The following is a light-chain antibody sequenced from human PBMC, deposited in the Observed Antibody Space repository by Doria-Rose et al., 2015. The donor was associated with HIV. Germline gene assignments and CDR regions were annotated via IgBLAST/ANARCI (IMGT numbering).Light chain of an antibody. Sequence: ITISCTGTSSDVGNYAYVSWFQQHPGKAPKLIIYNVRERPSGVSDRFAGSKSGDTASLTIAGLQAEDEADYYCSSYSTSSTLYVFGPGTKVTVL. J-gene: IGLJ1*01. V-gene: IGLV2-14*04. CDR2: NVR. CDR1: SSDVGNYAY. CDR3: SSYSTSSTLYV.